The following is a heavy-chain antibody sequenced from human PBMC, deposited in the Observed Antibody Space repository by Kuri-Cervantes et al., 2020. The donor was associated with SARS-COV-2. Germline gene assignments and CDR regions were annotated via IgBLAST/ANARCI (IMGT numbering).Heavy chain of an antibody. J-gene: IGHJ6*02. CDR3: ARRDCSGGSCYGMDV. D-gene: IGHD2-15*01. CDR1: GGSISSYY. V-gene: IGHV4-59*01. Sequence: GSLRLSCTVSGGSISSYYWSWIRQPPGKGLEWIGYIYYSGSTNYNPSLKSRVTISVDTSKNQFSLKLSSVTAADTAVYYCARRDCSGGSCYGMDVWGQGTTVTVSS. CDR2: IYYSGST.